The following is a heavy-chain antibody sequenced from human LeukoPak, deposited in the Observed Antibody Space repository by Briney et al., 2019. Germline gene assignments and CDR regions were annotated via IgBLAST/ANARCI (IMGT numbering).Heavy chain of an antibody. D-gene: IGHD3-10*01. CDR1: GFDFNNYN. CDR3: ARDGETYYYGSGSRGGY. CDR2: ITSSGTYI. V-gene: IGHV3-21*01. J-gene: IGHJ4*02. Sequence: PGGSLGLSCAASGFDFNNYNMNWVRQAPGKGLEWVSSITSSGTYIYYADSVKGRFTISRDNAKNSLYLQMNSLRPEDTAVYYCARDGETYYYGSGSRGGYWGQGTLVTVSS.